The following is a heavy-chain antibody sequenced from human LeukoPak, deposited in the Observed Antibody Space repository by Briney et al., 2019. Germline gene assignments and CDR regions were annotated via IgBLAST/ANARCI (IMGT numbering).Heavy chain of an antibody. Sequence: ASVKVSCKTSGYTFIHYYMHWVRQASGEGFEWMGIVDPSGDIATYAQKFQGRVTLTTDTSTSTFYMELSSLRSEDTAIYYCARGSFGVRGFDHWGQGTPVTVSS. V-gene: IGHV1-46*01. D-gene: IGHD3-10*01. J-gene: IGHJ4*02. CDR1: GYTFIHYY. CDR3: ARGSFGVRGFDH. CDR2: VDPSGDIA.